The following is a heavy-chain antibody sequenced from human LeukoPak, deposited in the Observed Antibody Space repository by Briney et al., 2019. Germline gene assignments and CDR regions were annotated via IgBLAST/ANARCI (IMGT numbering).Heavy chain of an antibody. CDR1: GGSISSYY. CDR2: IYYSGST. Sequence: SETLSLTCTVSGGSISSYYWSWIRQPPGKGLEWIGYIYYSGSTNYNPSLKGRVTISVDTSRNQFSLKLSSVTAADTAVYYCARDYYDSSGYYSLFGYWGQGTLVTVSS. D-gene: IGHD3-22*01. V-gene: IGHV4-59*01. J-gene: IGHJ4*02. CDR3: ARDYYDSSGYYSLFGY.